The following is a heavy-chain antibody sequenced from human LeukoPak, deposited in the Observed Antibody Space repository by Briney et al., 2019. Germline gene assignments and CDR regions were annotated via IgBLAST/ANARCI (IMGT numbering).Heavy chain of an antibody. Sequence: SETLSLTCTVSGGSISSGDYYWSWIRQPPGKGLEWIGYIYYSGSTYYNPSLKSRVTISVDTSKNQFSLKLSSVTAADTAVYYCARVEYSSSSVHWYFDLWGRGTLVTVSS. J-gene: IGHJ2*01. CDR3: ARVEYSSSSVHWYFDL. V-gene: IGHV4-30-4*08. CDR1: GGSISSGDYY. D-gene: IGHD6-6*01. CDR2: IYYSGST.